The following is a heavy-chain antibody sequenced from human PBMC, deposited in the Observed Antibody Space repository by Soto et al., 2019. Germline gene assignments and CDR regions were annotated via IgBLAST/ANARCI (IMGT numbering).Heavy chain of an antibody. V-gene: IGHV3-72*01. D-gene: IGHD2-21*01. CDR3: DDTAVYYCVRLIGNSWLDS. Sequence: GSLRLSCAASGFTFSDHYMDWVRQAPGKGLEWVGRIRNKANSYTTEYAASVKGRFTISRDDSKTSLYLQMNNQFSLHLSSVTPDDTAVYYCVRLIGNSWLDSWGQGTPVTVSS. CDR2: IRNKANSYTT. CDR1: GFTFSDHY. J-gene: IGHJ5*01.